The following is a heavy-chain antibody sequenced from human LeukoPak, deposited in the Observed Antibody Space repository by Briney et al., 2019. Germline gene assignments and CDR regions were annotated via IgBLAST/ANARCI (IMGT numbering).Heavy chain of an antibody. CDR3: ARDPYKGATTTSPIDY. CDR1: GFTFSSYW. V-gene: IGHV3-7*01. Sequence: GGSLRLSCAASGFTFSSYWMSWVRQAPGKGLEWVANIKQDGSEKYYGDSVKGRFTISRDNAKNSLYLQMNSLRAEDTAVYYCARDPYKGATTTSPIDYWGQGTLVTVSS. J-gene: IGHJ4*02. CDR2: IKQDGSEK. D-gene: IGHD1-26*01.